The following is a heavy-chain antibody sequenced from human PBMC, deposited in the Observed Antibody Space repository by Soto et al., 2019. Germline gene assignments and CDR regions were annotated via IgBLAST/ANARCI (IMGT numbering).Heavy chain of an antibody. D-gene: IGHD1-26*01. V-gene: IGHV3-30-3*01. J-gene: IGHJ6*02. Sequence: GGSLRLSCAASEFTFSSYAMHWVRQAPGKGLEWVAVISYDGSNKYYADSVKGRFTISRDNSKNTLYLQMNSLRAEDTAVYYCAREDPDATSKPGPGDYYYGMDVWGQGTTVTVSS. CDR2: ISYDGSNK. CDR3: AREDPDATSKPGPGDYYYGMDV. CDR1: EFTFSSYA.